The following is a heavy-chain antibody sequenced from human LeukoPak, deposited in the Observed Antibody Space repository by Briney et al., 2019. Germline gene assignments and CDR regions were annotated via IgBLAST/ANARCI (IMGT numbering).Heavy chain of an antibody. V-gene: IGHV4-34*01. D-gene: IGHD3-3*01. CDR3: ARGGITIFGVVITNFDY. J-gene: IGHJ4*02. Sequence: SETLSLTCAAYGGSFSGYYWSWIRQPPGKGLEWIGEINHSGSTNYNPSLKSRVTISVDTSKNQFSLKLSSVTAADTAVYYCARGGITIFGVVITNFDYWGQGTLVTVSS. CDR1: GGSFSGYY. CDR2: INHSGST.